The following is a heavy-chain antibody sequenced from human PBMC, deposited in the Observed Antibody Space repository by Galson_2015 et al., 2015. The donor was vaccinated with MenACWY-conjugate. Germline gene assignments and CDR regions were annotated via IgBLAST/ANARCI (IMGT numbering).Heavy chain of an antibody. Sequence: SLRLSCAASGFTFSSYAMSWVRQAPGKGLEWVSSISGSGGSVYYANSVKGRFTISRDNSKNTLYLQMNSLRAEDTAVYYCAKDIRGRQDLHYYGMDVWGQGTTVTVSS. CDR1: GFTFSSYA. J-gene: IGHJ6*02. V-gene: IGHV3-23*01. CDR2: ISGSGGSV. D-gene: IGHD3-3*02. CDR3: AKDIRGRQDLHYYGMDV.